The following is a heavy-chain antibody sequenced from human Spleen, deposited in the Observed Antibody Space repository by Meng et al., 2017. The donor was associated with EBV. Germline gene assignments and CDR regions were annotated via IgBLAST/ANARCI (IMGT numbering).Heavy chain of an antibody. V-gene: IGHV1-18*01. J-gene: IGHJ4*01. CDR1: GYTFIHYG. CDR3: ARDRSEMAGSWGGY. CDR2: VSPYNGYT. Sequence: QVQLVPSGAEVEKPGASVTVSCKASGYTFIHYGINWVRQASGQGLEWMGWVSPYNGYTSYAQNLKGRVTMTTDTSTNTAYMTLRSLRSDDTAVYYCARDRSEMAGSWGGYWGQGSLVTVSS. D-gene: IGHD6-19*01.